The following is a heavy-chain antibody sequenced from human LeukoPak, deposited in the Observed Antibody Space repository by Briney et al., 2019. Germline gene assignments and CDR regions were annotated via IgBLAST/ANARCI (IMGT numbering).Heavy chain of an antibody. CDR3: ARSIVGRPHWFDP. Sequence: SETLSLTCTVSGGSISSYYWSWIRQPPGKGLEWIGYIYYSGSTNYNPSLKSRVTISVDRSKNQFSQKLSSVTAADTAVYYCARSIVGRPHWFDPWGQGTLVTVSS. J-gene: IGHJ5*02. D-gene: IGHD1-26*01. CDR1: GGSISSYY. CDR2: IYYSGST. V-gene: IGHV4-59*12.